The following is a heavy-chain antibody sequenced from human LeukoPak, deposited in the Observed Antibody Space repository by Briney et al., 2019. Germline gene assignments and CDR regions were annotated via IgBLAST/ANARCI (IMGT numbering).Heavy chain of an antibody. CDR3: ARVGYGSGSYYNNAFDI. Sequence: SETLSLTCAVYGGSFSGYYWSWLRQPPGKGLEWIGEINHSGSTNYNPSLNSRVTISVDTSKNQFSRKLSSVTATDTAVYYCARVGYGSGSYYNNAFDIWGQGTMVTVSS. D-gene: IGHD3-10*01. CDR1: GGSFSGYY. J-gene: IGHJ3*02. V-gene: IGHV4-34*01. CDR2: INHSGST.